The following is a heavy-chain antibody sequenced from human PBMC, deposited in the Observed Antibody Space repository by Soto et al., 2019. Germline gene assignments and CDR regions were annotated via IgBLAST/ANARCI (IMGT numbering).Heavy chain of an antibody. V-gene: IGHV1-18*01. CDR1: GYTVTSYG. CDR3: AREMVRGVGSDY. J-gene: IGHJ4*02. D-gene: IGHD3-10*01. CDR2: ISTYNGNT. Sequence: VSVKVSCKASGYTVTSYGISWVRHAPGQGLEWMGWISTYNGNTKYAQKLQGRVTMTTDTSTSTAYMELRSLRSDDTAVFYCAREMVRGVGSDYWGQGTLVTVSS.